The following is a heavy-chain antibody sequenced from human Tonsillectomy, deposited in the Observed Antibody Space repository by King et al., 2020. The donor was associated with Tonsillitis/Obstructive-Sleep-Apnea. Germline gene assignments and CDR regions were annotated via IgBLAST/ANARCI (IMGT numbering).Heavy chain of an antibody. Sequence: VQLVESGGGLIQPGGSLRLSCAASGFTVSSNYMSWVRQAPGKGLEWVSLIYSGGSTYYADSVKGRFTISRDNSKKTRYLQMNSLGAEGTAVYYCARVSGYSGYDFGYWGQGTLVTVSS. CDR1: GFTVSSNY. CDR2: IYSGGST. J-gene: IGHJ4*02. CDR3: ARVSGYSGYDFGY. V-gene: IGHV3-53*01. D-gene: IGHD5-12*01.